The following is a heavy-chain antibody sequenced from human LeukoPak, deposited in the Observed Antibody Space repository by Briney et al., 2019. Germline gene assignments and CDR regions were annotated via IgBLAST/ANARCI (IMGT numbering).Heavy chain of an antibody. D-gene: IGHD3-16*01. J-gene: IGHJ4*02. CDR2: ILYDASKT. V-gene: IGHV3-30*02. CDR1: GFTFSNYG. CDR3: ARRLEAGDRDYFDY. Sequence: PGGSLRLSCAASGFTFSNYGIHWVRQAPGKGLEWVAYILYDASKTYYADSVKGRFTISRDNSKNTLYLQMNSLRAEDTAVYYCARRLEAGDRDYFDYWGQGTLVTVSS.